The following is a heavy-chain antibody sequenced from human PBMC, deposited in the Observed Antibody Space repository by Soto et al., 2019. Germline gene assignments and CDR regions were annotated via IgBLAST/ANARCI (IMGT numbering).Heavy chain of an antibody. CDR2: ISYDGRNE. CDR3: AKDSGGSFYYGVDY. J-gene: IGHJ4*02. Sequence: PGGSLRLSCAASVFTFSSYGMHWVRQAPGKGLEWVAVISYDGRNENYADSVKGRFTISRDNFKNMLYLQMNSLRAEDTAVYYCAKDSGGSFYYGVDYWGQGTLVTVTS. V-gene: IGHV3-30*18. D-gene: IGHD1-26*01. CDR1: VFTFSSYG.